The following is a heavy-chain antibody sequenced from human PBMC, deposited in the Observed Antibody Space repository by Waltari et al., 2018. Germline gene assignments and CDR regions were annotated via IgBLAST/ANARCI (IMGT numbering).Heavy chain of an antibody. CDR2: INPSDGWT. CDR3: GRDDIHAEGSADFDY. Sequence: QVQLVQSGAEVQKSGASVKLSCRTSGYTFTNYYIHWVRQAPGQGLEWMGIINPSDGWTKYAQKFHGRVTMTGDTSTRIVYMELSSLRSEDTAMYYCGRDDIHAEGSADFDYWGQGTLVTVSS. V-gene: IGHV1-46*01. CDR1: GYTFTNYY. J-gene: IGHJ4*02. D-gene: IGHD5-18*01.